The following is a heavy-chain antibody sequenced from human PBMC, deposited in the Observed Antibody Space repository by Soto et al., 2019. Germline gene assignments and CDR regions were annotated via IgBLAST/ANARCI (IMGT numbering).Heavy chain of an antibody. CDR3: AREGFCGGGACSTPFDY. CDR2: ISSSSSYT. J-gene: IGHJ4*02. V-gene: IGHV3-11*06. Sequence: GGSLRLSCAASGFTFSDYYMSWIRQAPGKGLEWVSYISSSSSYTNYADSVKGRFTISRDNAKNSLYLQMNSLRAEDTAVYYCAREGFCGGGACSTPFDYWGQGTLVTVSS. CDR1: GFTFSDYY. D-gene: IGHD2-15*01.